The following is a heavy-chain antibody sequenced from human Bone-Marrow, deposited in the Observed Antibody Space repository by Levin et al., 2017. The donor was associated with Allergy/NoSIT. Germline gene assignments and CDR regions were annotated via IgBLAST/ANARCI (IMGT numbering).Heavy chain of an antibody. CDR1: GYTFFNFG. V-gene: IGHV1-18*01. CDR3: ARDGSGPSGGWFDP. D-gene: IGHD2-15*01. Sequence: ASVKVSCKASGYTFFNFGLTWVRQAPGQGLEWMGWITPHNGNANYAQNFQNRVTMTADLVTTTAFMELRNLRQDDTAVYYCARDGSGPSGGWFDPWGQGTLVTVAS. CDR2: ITPHNGNA. J-gene: IGHJ5*02.